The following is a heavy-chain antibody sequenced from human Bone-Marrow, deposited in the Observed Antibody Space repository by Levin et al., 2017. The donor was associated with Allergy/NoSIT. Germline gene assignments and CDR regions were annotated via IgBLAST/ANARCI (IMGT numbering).Heavy chain of an antibody. CDR1: GGTFSSYA. CDR2: IIPILGIA. Sequence: KISCKASGGTFSSYAISWVRQAPGQGLEWMGRIIPILGIANYAQKFQGRVTITADKSTSTAYMELSSLRSEDTAVYYCAREYSSSSGGRYFDYWGQGTLVTVSS. D-gene: IGHD6-6*01. J-gene: IGHJ4*02. V-gene: IGHV1-69*04. CDR3: AREYSSSSGGRYFDY.